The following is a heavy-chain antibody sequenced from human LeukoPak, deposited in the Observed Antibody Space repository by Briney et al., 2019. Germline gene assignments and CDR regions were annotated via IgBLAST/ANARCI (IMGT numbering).Heavy chain of an antibody. V-gene: IGHV3-30-3*01. CDR1: GFTFNTYA. D-gene: IGHD4-23*01. CDR2: ISYDESSN. J-gene: IGHJ6*02. CDR3: ARDPANSWAMDV. Sequence: PGRSLRLSCAASGFTFNTYALHWVRQAPGKGLEWVAVISYDESSNYYADSVKGRFTISRDNSKNTLYLQMNSLRAEDMAVYYCARDPANSWAMDVWGQGTTVTVSS.